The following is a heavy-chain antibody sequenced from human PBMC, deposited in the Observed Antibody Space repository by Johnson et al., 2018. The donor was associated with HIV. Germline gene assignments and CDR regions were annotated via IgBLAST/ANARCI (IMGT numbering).Heavy chain of an antibody. D-gene: IGHD6-13*01. CDR2: ISYAGSNK. J-gene: IGHJ3*02. CDR1: GFTFSSYA. V-gene: IGHV3-30-3*01. CDR3: AREGIAAAGAFDI. Sequence: QVQLVESGGGVVQPGRSLRLSCAASGFTFSSYAMHWVRQAPGKGLEWVAVISYAGSNKYYADSVKGRFTISRDKSKNTLYLQMNSLRAEDTAVYYCAREGIAAAGAFDIWGQGTMVTVSS.